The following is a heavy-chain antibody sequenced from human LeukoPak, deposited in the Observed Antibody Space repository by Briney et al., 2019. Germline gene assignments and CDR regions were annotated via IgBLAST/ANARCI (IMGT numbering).Heavy chain of an antibody. CDR3: ARSFPYFDY. CDR1: GGSISSYY. CDR2: IYYSGST. D-gene: IGHD2-21*01. J-gene: IGHJ4*02. Sequence: SETLSLTCTVSGGSISSYYWSWIRQPPGKGLEWIGYIYYSGSTNYNPSLKSRVTISVDTSKNQFSLKLSSVAAADTAVYYCARSFPYFDYWGQGTLVTVSS. V-gene: IGHV4-59*01.